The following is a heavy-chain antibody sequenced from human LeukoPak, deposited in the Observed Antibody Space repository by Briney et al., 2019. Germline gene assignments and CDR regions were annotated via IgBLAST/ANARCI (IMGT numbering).Heavy chain of an antibody. CDR1: GFTFSSYW. V-gene: IGHV3-74*01. J-gene: IGHJ6*03. Sequence: PGGSLRLSCAASGFTFSSYWMHWVRQAPGKGLVWVSRINSDGSSTSYADSVKGRFTISRDNAKNTLYLQMNSLRAEDMAVYYCARGPLDRWRSYFYMDVWGKGTTVTASS. CDR2: INSDGSST. D-gene: IGHD3-9*01. CDR3: ARGPLDRWRSYFYMDV.